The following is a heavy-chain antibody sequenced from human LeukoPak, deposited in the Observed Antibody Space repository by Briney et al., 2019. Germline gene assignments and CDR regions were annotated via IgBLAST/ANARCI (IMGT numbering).Heavy chain of an antibody. CDR2: IYYSGST. CDR1: GGSISSGGYY. Sequence: PSETLSLTCTVSGGSISSGGYYWSWIRQHPGKGLEWIGYIYYSGSTYYNPSLKSRVTISVDTSKNQFSLKLSSVTAADTAVYYCAGVWRPHTRAVAGRAEYFQHWGQGTLVTVSS. J-gene: IGHJ1*01. D-gene: IGHD6-19*01. CDR3: AGVWRPHTRAVAGRAEYFQH. V-gene: IGHV4-31*03.